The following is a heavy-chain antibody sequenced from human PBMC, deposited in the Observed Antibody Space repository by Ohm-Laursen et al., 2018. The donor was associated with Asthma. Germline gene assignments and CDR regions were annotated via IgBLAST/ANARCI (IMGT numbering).Heavy chain of an antibody. CDR3: ATFNWGSRGFDF. CDR2: ISYDGSNK. V-gene: IGHV3-30*03. D-gene: IGHD7-27*01. CDR1: GFTFSSYG. J-gene: IGHJ4*02. Sequence: SLRLSCSASGFTFSSYGMHWVRQAPGKGLEWVAVISYDGSNKYYADSVKGRFTISRDNSKNTLYLQMNSLRAADTAVYYCATFNWGSRGFDFWGQGALVTVSS.